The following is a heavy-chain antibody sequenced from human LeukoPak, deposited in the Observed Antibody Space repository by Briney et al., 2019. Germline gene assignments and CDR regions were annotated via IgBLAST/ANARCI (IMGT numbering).Heavy chain of an antibody. V-gene: IGHV4-59*01. CDR1: GGSISSNY. CDR3: VRGYYDSRGYSRPFDY. Sequence: SETLSLTCTASGGSISSNYWNWIRQPPGKGLEWIGYISNSGNTNYNSSFSSRDTISLDTSRTHFSLQLNSVTAADTAVYYCVRGYYDSRGYSRPFDYWGQGTLVTVSS. J-gene: IGHJ4*02. D-gene: IGHD3-22*01. CDR2: ISNSGNT.